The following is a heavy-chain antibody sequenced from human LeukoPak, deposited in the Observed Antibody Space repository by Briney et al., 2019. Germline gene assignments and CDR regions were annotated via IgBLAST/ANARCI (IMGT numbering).Heavy chain of an antibody. J-gene: IGHJ6*02. D-gene: IGHD3-3*01. CDR3: ARDANRRNYDFRSGYSGYYYGMDV. CDR1: GFTFSSYS. CDR2: ISSSSSYI. V-gene: IGHV3-21*01. Sequence: GGSLRLSCAASGFTFSSYSMNWVRQAPGKGLEWVSSISSSSSYIYYADSVKGRFTISRDNAKNSLYLQMNSLRAEDTAVYYCARDANRRNYDFRSGYSGYYYGMDVWGQGTTVTVSS.